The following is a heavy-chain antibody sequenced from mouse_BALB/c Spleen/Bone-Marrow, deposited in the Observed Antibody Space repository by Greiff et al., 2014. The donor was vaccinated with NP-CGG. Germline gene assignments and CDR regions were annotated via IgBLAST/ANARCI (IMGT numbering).Heavy chain of an antibody. CDR2: ISSGGSYT. J-gene: IGHJ2*01. Sequence: EVKLVESGGGLVKPGGSLKLSCAASGFTFSSYAMSWVRQSPEKRLEWVAEISSGGSYTYYPDTVTGRITISRDNAKNTLYLEMSSLRSEDTAMYYCARGGNYLDYWGQGTTLTVSS. V-gene: IGHV5-9-4*01. CDR3: ARGGNYLDY. CDR1: GFTFSSYA.